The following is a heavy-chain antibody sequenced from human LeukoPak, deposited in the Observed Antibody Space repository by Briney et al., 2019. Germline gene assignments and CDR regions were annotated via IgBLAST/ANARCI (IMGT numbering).Heavy chain of an antibody. CDR3: ARDYGDYVGAFDY. Sequence: GGSLRLSCAASGFTFSSYGMHWVRQAPGKGLEWVAVISYDGSNKYHADSVKGRFTISRDNSKNTLYLQMNSLRAEDTAVYYCARDYGDYVGAFDYWGQGTLVTVSS. V-gene: IGHV3-30*03. J-gene: IGHJ4*02. D-gene: IGHD4-17*01. CDR1: GFTFSSYG. CDR2: ISYDGSNK.